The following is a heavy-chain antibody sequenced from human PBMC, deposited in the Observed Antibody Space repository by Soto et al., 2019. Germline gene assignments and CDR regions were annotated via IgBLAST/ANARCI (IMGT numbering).Heavy chain of an antibody. CDR1: GGSISSGGYY. Sequence: SETLSLTCTVSGGSISSGGYYWSWIRQHPGKGLEWIGYIYYSGSTYYNPSLKSRVTISVDTSKNQFSLKLSSVTAADTAVYYCARDQPGYCTNGVCFNWFDPWGQGTLVTVSS. J-gene: IGHJ5*02. D-gene: IGHD2-8*01. CDR2: IYYSGST. CDR3: ARDQPGYCTNGVCFNWFDP. V-gene: IGHV4-31*03.